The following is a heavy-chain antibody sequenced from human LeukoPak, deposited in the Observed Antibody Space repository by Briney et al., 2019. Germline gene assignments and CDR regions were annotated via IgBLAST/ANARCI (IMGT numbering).Heavy chain of an antibody. V-gene: IGHV3-48*03. CDR3: ARDSREWIQLWLPGRFYYGMDV. CDR1: GFTFSSYE. CDR2: ISSNCSTI. J-gene: IGHJ6*02. Sequence: GGSLRLSCAASGFTFSSYEMNWVRQAPGKGLEWVSYISSNCSTIYYADSVKGRFTISRDNAKNALYLQMNSLRAEDTAVYYCARDSREWIQLWLPGRFYYGMDVWGQGTTVTVSS. D-gene: IGHD5-18*01.